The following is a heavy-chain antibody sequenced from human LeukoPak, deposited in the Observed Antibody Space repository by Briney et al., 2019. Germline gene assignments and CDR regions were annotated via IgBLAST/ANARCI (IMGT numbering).Heavy chain of an antibody. D-gene: IGHD2-2*01. J-gene: IGHJ4*02. V-gene: IGHV3-9*01. CDR1: GFTFSSYA. Sequence: PGGSLRLSCAASGFTFSSYAMSRVRQAPGKGLEWVSSISWNSGSIGYADSVKGRFTISRDNAKNSLYLQMNSLRAEDTALYYCAKDIRMQSPKCRSTNCFQYHFDYWGQGTLVTVSS. CDR3: AKDIRMQSPKCRSTNCFQYHFDY. CDR2: ISWNSGSI.